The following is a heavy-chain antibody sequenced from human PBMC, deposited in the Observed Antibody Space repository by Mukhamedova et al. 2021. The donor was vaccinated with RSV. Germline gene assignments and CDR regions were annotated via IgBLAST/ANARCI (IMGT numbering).Heavy chain of an antibody. D-gene: IGHD5-12*01. Sequence: AQKFQGRVTMTRDTSISTAYMELSRLRSDDTAVYYCAREGNMVATGDYWGQGTLVTVSS. CDR3: AREGNMVATGDY. J-gene: IGHJ4*02. V-gene: IGHV1-2*02.